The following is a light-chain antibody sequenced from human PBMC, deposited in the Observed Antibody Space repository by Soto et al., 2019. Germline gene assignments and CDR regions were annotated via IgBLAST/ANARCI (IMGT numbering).Light chain of an antibody. J-gene: IGLJ1*01. CDR2: EVS. V-gene: IGLV2-14*01. CDR3: SSYTSISTDV. Sequence: QSVLSQPASVSGSPGQSITISCTATSSDVGGFNYVSWVQQHPGKAPKLMIYEVSNRPSGVSNRFSGSKSGNTASLPISGLQAEDEADYYCSSYTSISTDVFGAGTKVTVL. CDR1: SSDVGGFNY.